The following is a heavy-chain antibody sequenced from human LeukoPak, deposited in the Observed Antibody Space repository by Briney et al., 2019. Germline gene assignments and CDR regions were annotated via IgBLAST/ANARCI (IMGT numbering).Heavy chain of an antibody. CDR2: INPNSGGT. CDR3: ARDCSSTSCQPGDY. D-gene: IGHD2-2*01. V-gene: IGHV1-2*02. Sequence: ASVKVSCKASGYTFTGYYMHWVRQAPGQGLEWMGWINPNSGGTNYAQKFQGRVTMTRDTSISTAYMELSRLRSDDTAVYYCARDCSSTSCQPGDYWGQGTLVTVSS. CDR1: GYTFTGYY. J-gene: IGHJ4*02.